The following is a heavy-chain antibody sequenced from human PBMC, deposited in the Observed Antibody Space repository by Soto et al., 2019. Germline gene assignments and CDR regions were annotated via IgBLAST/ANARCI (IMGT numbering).Heavy chain of an antibody. Sequence: SGPTLVKPTQTLTLTCTFSGFSLSTSGVGVGWIRQPPGKALEWLALIYWDDDKRYSPSLKSRLTITKDTSKNQVVLTMTNMDPVDTATYYCARTGEPYYDFWSRAFDIWGQGTMVTVSS. CDR1: GFSLSTSGVG. J-gene: IGHJ3*02. V-gene: IGHV2-5*02. CDR2: IYWDDDK. CDR3: ARTGEPYYDFWSRAFDI. D-gene: IGHD3-3*01.